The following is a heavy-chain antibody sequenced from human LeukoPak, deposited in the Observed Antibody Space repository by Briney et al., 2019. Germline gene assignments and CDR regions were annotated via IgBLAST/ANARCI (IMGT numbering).Heavy chain of an antibody. V-gene: IGHV3-15*01. J-gene: IGHJ4*02. Sequence: PGRSLRLSCAASGFTFSYAWMSWVRQAPGKGLEWVGRIKTNTDGGTTDYGAPVKGRFTISRDDSKSTVYLQMNSLETEDTAVYYCATDMRTGSMDGLWGQGTLVTVSS. D-gene: IGHD3/OR15-3a*01. CDR2: IKTNTDGGTT. CDR1: GFTFSYAW. CDR3: ATDMRTGSMDGL.